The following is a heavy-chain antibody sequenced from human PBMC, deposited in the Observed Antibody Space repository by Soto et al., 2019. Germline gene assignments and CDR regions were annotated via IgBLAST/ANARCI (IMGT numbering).Heavy chain of an antibody. J-gene: IGHJ5*02. CDR2: IIPILGIA. V-gene: IGHV1-69*02. Sequence: QVQLVQSGAEVKKPGSSVKVSCKASGGTFSSYTISWVRQAPGQGLEWMGRIIPILGIANYAQKFQGRVTITADKSTSTAYMELSSLRSEDTAVYYGARRGGWRQSSALGSWGQGTLVTVSS. CDR3: ARRGGWRQSSALGS. CDR1: GGTFSSYT. D-gene: IGHD3-10*01.